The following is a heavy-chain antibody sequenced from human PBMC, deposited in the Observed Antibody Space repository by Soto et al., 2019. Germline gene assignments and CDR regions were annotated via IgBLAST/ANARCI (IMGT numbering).Heavy chain of an antibody. J-gene: IGHJ1*01. CDR1: GYTFTSYA. CDR3: ARARSSWGFYFQH. V-gene: IGHV1-3*01. CDR2: INAGNGNT. D-gene: IGHD2-2*01. Sequence: ASVKVSCKASGYTFTSYAMHWVRQAPGQRLEWMGWINAGNGNTKYSQKFQGRVTITRDTSASTAYMELSSLRSEDTAVYYCARARSSWGFYFQHWGQGTLVTVSS.